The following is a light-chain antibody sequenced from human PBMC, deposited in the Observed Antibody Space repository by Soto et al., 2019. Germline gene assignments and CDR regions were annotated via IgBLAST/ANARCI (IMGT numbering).Light chain of an antibody. CDR1: QGISSF. CDR2: AAS. Sequence: DIQMTQSPSSLSASVGDSVTITCRASQGISSFLAWYQQKPGKAPKLLIYAASTLQSGVPSRFSGSGSGTEFTLTISSLQPDDFATYYCQHYNSYFGGGTKVDIK. J-gene: IGKJ4*01. CDR3: QHYNSY. V-gene: IGKV1-9*01.